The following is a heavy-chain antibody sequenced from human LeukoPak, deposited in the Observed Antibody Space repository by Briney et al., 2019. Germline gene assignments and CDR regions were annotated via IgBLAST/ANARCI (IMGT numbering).Heavy chain of an antibody. J-gene: IGHJ4*02. CDR3: ARRIGRSWYDY. Sequence: PSETLSLTCTVSGGSISSYYWSWIRQPPGKGLEWIGYIYYSGSTNYNPSLKSRVTISVDTSKNQFSLKLSSVTAADTAVYYCARRIGRSWYDYWGQGTLVTVSS. D-gene: IGHD6-13*01. CDR2: IYYSGST. CDR1: GGSISSYY. V-gene: IGHV4-59*01.